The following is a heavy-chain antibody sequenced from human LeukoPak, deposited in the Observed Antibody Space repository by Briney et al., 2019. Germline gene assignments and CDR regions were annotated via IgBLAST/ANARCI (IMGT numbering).Heavy chain of an antibody. J-gene: IGHJ4*02. CDR1: GGTFSSYA. CDR3: ARDISYGYYYDGSGYFFDY. Sequence: ASVKVSCKASGGTFSSYAISWVRQAPGQGLEWMGGIIPIFGTANYAQKFQGRVTITADESTSTAYMELSSLRSEDTAVYYCARDISYGYYYDGSGYFFDYWGQGTLVTVSS. D-gene: IGHD3-22*01. V-gene: IGHV1-69*13. CDR2: IIPIFGTA.